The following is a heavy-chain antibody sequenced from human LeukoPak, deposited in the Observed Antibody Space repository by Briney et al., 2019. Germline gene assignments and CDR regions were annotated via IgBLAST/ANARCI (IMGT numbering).Heavy chain of an antibody. Sequence: ASVKVSCKASGYTFTSYYMHWVRQAPGQGLEWMGIINPSGGSTSYAQKFQGRVASTADESTSTAYMELSSLRSEDTAVYYCARLSIRRSYYYYGMDVWGQGTTVTVSS. CDR2: INPSGGST. J-gene: IGHJ6*02. D-gene: IGHD3-10*01. CDR3: ARLSIRRSYYYYGMDV. V-gene: IGHV1-46*01. CDR1: GYTFTSYY.